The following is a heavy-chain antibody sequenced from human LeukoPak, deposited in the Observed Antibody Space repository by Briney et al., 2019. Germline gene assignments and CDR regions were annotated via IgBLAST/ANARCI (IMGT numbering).Heavy chain of an antibody. CDR1: GYTFTSYG. CDR2: ISAYNGNT. Sequence: GASVKVSCKASGYTFTSYGISWVRQAPGQGLEWMGWISAYNGNTNYAQKFQGRVTMTTDTSTSTAYMELRSLRSDDAAVYYCARGSDDYYDSRGYYGYWGQGTLVTVSS. CDR3: ARGSDDYYDSRGYYGY. D-gene: IGHD3-22*01. V-gene: IGHV1-18*01. J-gene: IGHJ4*02.